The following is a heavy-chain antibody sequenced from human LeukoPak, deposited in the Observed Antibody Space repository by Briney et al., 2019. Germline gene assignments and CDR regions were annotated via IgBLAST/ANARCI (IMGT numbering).Heavy chain of an antibody. CDR1: GFTFSSYG. D-gene: IGHD4-17*01. CDR3: VTEMAYGDYGPPTFQH. V-gene: IGHV3-23*01. Sequence: GGSLRLSCAASGFTFSSYGMSWVRQAPGKGLEWVSAISGSGGSTYYADSVKGRFTISRDNSKNTLYLQMNSLRAEDTAVYYCVTEMAYGDYGPPTFQHWGQGTLVTVSS. J-gene: IGHJ1*01. CDR2: ISGSGGST.